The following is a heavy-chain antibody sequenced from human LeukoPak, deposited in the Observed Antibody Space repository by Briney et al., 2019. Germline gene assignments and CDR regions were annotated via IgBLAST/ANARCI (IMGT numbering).Heavy chain of an antibody. CDR3: ASMRGYCSGGSCYSPDAFDI. CDR1: GGSFSGYY. D-gene: IGHD2-15*01. CDR2: INHSGST. V-gene: IGHV4-34*01. Sequence: SETLSLTCAVYGGSFSGYYWSWIRQPPGKGLEWIGEINHSGSTNYNPSPKSRVTISVDTSKNQFSLKLSSVTVADTAVYYCASMRGYCSGGSCYSPDAFDIWGQGTMVTVSS. J-gene: IGHJ3*02.